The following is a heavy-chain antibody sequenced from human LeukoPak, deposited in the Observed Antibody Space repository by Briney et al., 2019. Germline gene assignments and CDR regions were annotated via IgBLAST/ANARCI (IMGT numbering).Heavy chain of an antibody. V-gene: IGHV4-34*01. CDR2: INHSGST. J-gene: IGHJ4*02. D-gene: IGHD3-22*01. CDR1: GGSFSGYY. CDR3: ARRPTYYYDSSGRSFSY. Sequence: SETLSLTCAVYGGSFSGYYGSWIRQPPGKGLEWIGEINHSGSTNYNPSLKSRVTISVDTSKNQFSLKLSSVTAADTAVYYCARRPTYYYDSSGRSFSYWGQGTLVTVSS.